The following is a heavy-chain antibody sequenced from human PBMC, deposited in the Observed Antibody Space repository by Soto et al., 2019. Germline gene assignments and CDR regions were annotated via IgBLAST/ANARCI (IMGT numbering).Heavy chain of an antibody. CDR3: ARDSWYDSSGYYVYNWFDP. D-gene: IGHD3-22*01. CDR1: GYTFTSYG. CDR2: ISAYNGHT. J-gene: IGHJ5*02. V-gene: IGHV1-18*01. Sequence: QVQLVQSGAEVKKPGASVKVSCKASGYTFTSYGISWVRQAPGQGLEWMGWISAYNGHTNYAQKLQGRVTMTTDTSTSTAYMELRSLRSDDTAVYYCARDSWYDSSGYYVYNWFDPWGQGTLVTVSS.